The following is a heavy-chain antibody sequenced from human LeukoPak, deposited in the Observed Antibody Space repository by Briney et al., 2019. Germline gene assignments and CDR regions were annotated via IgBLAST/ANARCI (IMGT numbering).Heavy chain of an antibody. D-gene: IGHD3-10*01. CDR1: GFTFGSYW. Sequence: PGGSLRLSCAGSGFTFGSYWMSWVRQPPGKGLEWIGEINHSGSTNYNPSLKSRVTISVDTSKNQFSLKLSSVTAADTAVYYCARVEYYGSGSHYFDYWGQGTLVTVSS. CDR3: ARVEYYGSGSHYFDY. V-gene: IGHV4-34*01. J-gene: IGHJ4*02. CDR2: INHSGST.